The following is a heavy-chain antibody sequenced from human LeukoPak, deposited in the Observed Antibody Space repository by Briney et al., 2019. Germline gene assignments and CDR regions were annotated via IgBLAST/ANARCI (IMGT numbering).Heavy chain of an antibody. V-gene: IGHV4-39*01. CDR1: GGSISSSSYY. CDR2: IYYSRST. CDR3: ARHADSGFGQLAFDY. J-gene: IGHJ4*02. D-gene: IGHD3-10*01. Sequence: SETLSRTCSVSGGSISSSSYYWGWIRQPPGKGLEWIGSIYYSRSTYYNPSLKSRVTISVDTSKNQFSLKLRSVTAADTAVYYCARHADSGFGQLAFDYWGQGTLVTVSS.